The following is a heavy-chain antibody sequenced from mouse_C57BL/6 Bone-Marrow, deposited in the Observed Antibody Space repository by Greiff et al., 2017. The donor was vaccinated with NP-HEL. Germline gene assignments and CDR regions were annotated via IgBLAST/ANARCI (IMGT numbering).Heavy chain of an antibody. Sequence: QVQLQQSGAELVKPGASVKLSCKASGYTFTSYWMHWVKQRPGQGLEWIGMIHPNSGSTNYNEKFKSKATLTVDKSSSTAYMQLSSLTSEDSAVCYCARRGTGTAWFAYWGQGTLVTVSS. D-gene: IGHD4-1*01. J-gene: IGHJ3*01. CDR3: ARRGTGTAWFAY. V-gene: IGHV1-64*01. CDR1: GYTFTSYW. CDR2: IHPNSGST.